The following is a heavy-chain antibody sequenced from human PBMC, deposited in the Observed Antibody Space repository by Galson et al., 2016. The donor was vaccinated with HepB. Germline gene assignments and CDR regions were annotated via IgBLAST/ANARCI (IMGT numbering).Heavy chain of an antibody. V-gene: IGHV3-53*01. CDR3: SRYGSLGSGFDA. CDR1: GFTVSSDF. J-gene: IGHJ4*02. Sequence: SLRLSCAVSGFTVSSDFMSWVRQAPEKGLAWVAIIYDGGTTYYADSVRGRFTISRDNTQNTVYLQMNGLRVEDTAKYYCSRYGSLGSGFDAWGQGTLVTVSS. D-gene: IGHD3-22*01. CDR2: IYDGGTT.